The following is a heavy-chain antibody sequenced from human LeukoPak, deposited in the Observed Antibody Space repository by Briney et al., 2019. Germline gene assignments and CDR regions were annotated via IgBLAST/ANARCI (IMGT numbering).Heavy chain of an antibody. V-gene: IGHV1-18*01. CDR3: ARDGEGFGELLSYYFDY. CDR1: GYTFTSYG. CDR2: ISAYNGNT. Sequence: ASVKVSCKASGYTFTSYGISWVRQAPGQGPEWMGWISAYNGNTNYAQKLQGRVTMTTDTSTSTAYMELRSLRSDDTAVYYCARDGEGFGELLSYYFDYWGQGTLVTVSS. J-gene: IGHJ4*02. D-gene: IGHD3-10*01.